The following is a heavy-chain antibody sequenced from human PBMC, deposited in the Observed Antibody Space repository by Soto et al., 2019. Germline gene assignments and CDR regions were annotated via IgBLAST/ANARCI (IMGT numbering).Heavy chain of an antibody. CDR3: ARLRQTKLGVKTGGQYYFDY. Sequence: PGESLKISCQGSGFTFTDYWVAWVRQVPGKSLEWMGIIYPRDSDIEYSPSFQGQVTISADRSISTAYLQWSSLRASDTAMYYCARLRQTKLGVKTGGQYYFDYWGQGTRVTVSS. D-gene: IGHD2-8*01. V-gene: IGHV5-51*01. J-gene: IGHJ4*02. CDR1: GFTFTDYW. CDR2: IYPRDSDI.